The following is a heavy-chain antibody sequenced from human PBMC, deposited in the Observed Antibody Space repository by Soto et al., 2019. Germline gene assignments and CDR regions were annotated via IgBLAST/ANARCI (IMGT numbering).Heavy chain of an antibody. Sequence: GGSLRLSCAASGFSFSISPMHWVRQAPGKGPEWVALISYDGTNKFYADSVKGRFTISRDNTKSTLYLQVDSLRPEDAAVYYCARDPKTSGGQHWAFNYFDSWGQGTLVTVSS. CDR3: ARDPKTSGGQHWAFNYFDS. D-gene: IGHD7-27*01. V-gene: IGHV3-30-3*01. J-gene: IGHJ4*02. CDR2: ISYDGTNK. CDR1: GFSFSISP.